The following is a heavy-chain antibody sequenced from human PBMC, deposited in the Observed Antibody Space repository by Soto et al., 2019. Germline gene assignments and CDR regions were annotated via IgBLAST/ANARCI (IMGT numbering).Heavy chain of an antibody. Sequence: PSETLSLTCTVSGGSISSYYWSWIRQPPGKGLEWIGYIYYSGSTNYNPSLKSRVTISVDTSKNQFSLKLSSVTAADTAVYYCARTHPDISTGYSGIGPWGQGTLVTVSS. D-gene: IGHD3-9*01. CDR2: IYYSGST. V-gene: IGHV4-59*01. J-gene: IGHJ5*02. CDR3: ARTHPDISTGYSGIGP. CDR1: GGSISSYY.